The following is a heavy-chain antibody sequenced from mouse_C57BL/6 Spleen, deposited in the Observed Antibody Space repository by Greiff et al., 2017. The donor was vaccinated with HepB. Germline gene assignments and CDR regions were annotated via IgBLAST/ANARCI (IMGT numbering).Heavy chain of an antibody. CDR2: IYPGSGST. Sequence: VQLQQSGAELVKPGASVKMSCKASGYTFTSYWITWVKQRPGQGLEWIGDIYPGSGSTNYNEKFKTKATLTVDTSSSTAYLQLSSLTSEDSAVYYCARTGTNYWGQGTTLTVSS. CDR1: GYTFTSYW. V-gene: IGHV1-55*01. J-gene: IGHJ2*01. D-gene: IGHD4-1*01. CDR3: ARTGTNY.